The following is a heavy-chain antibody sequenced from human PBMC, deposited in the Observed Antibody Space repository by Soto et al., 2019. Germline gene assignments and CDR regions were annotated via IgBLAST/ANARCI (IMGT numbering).Heavy chain of an antibody. CDR3: ARRSESPHSYCYFTDAFDI. CDR2: IIPLFGTA. V-gene: IGHV1-69*01. J-gene: IGHJ3*02. D-gene: IGHD5-18*01. CDR1: GGTFSSYA. Sequence: QVQLVQSGAEVKKPGSSVKVSCKASGGTFSSYAISWVRQAPGQGLEWMGGIIPLFGTANYAQKFQGRVTITADESTSTAYRELSSLRSEDAAVYYCARRSESPHSYCYFTDAFDIWGQGTMVTVSS.